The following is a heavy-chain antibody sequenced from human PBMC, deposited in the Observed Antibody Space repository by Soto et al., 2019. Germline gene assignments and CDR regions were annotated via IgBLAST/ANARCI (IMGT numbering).Heavy chain of an antibody. CDR1: GFTFSSYW. CDR2: IIRDGSST. Sequence: EVQLVESGGGLVQPGGSLILACAASGFTFSSYWMHWVRQAPGKGLVWISRIIRDGSSTNYADSVKGRFTISRDNAKNTRYLEINSLRADDTAVYFCGRGGSGIYGMDIWGQGTTVIVSS. V-gene: IGHV3-74*01. CDR3: GRGGSGIYGMDI. J-gene: IGHJ6*02. D-gene: IGHD6-13*01.